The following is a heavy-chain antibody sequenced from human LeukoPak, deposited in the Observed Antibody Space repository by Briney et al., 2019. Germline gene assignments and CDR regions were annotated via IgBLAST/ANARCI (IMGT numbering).Heavy chain of an antibody. Sequence: SVKVSCKASGGTFSSYAISWVRQAPGQGLEWMGGIIPIFGTANYAQKFQGRVTISTDESTSTAYMELSSLRSEDTAVYYCARGYGAYSNYKWDWFDPWGQGTLVTVSS. CDR1: GGTFSSYA. CDR3: ARGYGAYSNYKWDWFDP. D-gene: IGHD4-11*01. CDR2: IIPIFGTA. J-gene: IGHJ5*02. V-gene: IGHV1-69*05.